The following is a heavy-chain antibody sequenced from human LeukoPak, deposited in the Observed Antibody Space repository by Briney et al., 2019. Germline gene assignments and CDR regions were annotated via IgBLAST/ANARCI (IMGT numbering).Heavy chain of an antibody. CDR1: GFTFDDYA. Sequence: PGGSLRLSCAASGFTFDDYAMPWVRQAPGKGLEWVSGISWNSGSIGYADSVKGRFTISRDNAKNSLYLQMNSLRAEDTALYYCAKDRGLRYFDWNDYWGQGTLVTVSS. D-gene: IGHD3-9*01. CDR2: ISWNSGSI. CDR3: AKDRGLRYFDWNDY. J-gene: IGHJ4*02. V-gene: IGHV3-9*01.